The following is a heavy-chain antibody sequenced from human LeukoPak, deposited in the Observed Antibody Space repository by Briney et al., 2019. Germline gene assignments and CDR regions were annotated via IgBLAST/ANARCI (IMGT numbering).Heavy chain of an antibody. V-gene: IGHV4-61*02. D-gene: IGHD5-18*01. CDR3: ARVSGLSGYSYGYFDY. CDR2: IYSSGST. Sequence: SQTLSLTCTVSGGSISSGSYYWSWIRQPAGKGLEWIGRIYSSGSTNYNPSLKSRVTISLDTSKNQFSLKLSSVTAADTAVYYCARVSGLSGYSYGYFDYWGQGTLVTVSS. CDR1: GGSISSGSYY. J-gene: IGHJ4*02.